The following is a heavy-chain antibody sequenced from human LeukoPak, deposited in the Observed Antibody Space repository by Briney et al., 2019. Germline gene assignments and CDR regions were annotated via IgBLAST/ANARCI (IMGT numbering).Heavy chain of an antibody. J-gene: IGHJ3*02. CDR3: AKDFDRGAFDI. CDR2: ISYDGSNK. Sequence: GGSLRLSCAASGFSFSSYGMHWVRQAPGKGLEWVAVISYDGSNKYYADSVKGRFTISRDNSKNTLYLQMNSLRAEDTAVYYCAKDFDRGAFDIWGQGTMVTASS. D-gene: IGHD3-9*01. CDR1: GFSFSSYG. V-gene: IGHV3-30*18.